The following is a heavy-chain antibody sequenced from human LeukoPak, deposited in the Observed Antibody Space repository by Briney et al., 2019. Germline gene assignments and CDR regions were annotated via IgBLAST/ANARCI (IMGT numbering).Heavy chain of an antibody. Sequence: GGSLRLSCAASGFTFSSYWMHWVRQAPGKGLVWVSRINSDGSSTSYADSAKGRFTTSRDNAKNTLYLQMNSLRAEDTAVYYCARYNILTGADAFDIWGQGTMVTVSS. CDR2: INSDGSST. V-gene: IGHV3-74*01. CDR1: GFTFSSYW. J-gene: IGHJ3*02. CDR3: ARYNILTGADAFDI. D-gene: IGHD3-9*01.